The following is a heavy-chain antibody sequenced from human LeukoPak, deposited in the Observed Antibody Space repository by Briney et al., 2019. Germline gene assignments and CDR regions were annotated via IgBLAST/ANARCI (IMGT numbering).Heavy chain of an antibody. CDR2: TYYSRTT. Sequence: SETLSLLCTVSGRPISSCRYHWGWIRQPPGKVLEWIGSTYYSRTTYYNPSLKTRVTISGDTSKNQFSLKLSSVTAADTAVYYCARQAGVPAAQFDPWGQGTLVTVSS. V-gene: IGHV4-39*01. J-gene: IGHJ5*02. D-gene: IGHD2-2*01. CDR3: ARQAGVPAAQFDP. CDR1: GRPISSCRYH.